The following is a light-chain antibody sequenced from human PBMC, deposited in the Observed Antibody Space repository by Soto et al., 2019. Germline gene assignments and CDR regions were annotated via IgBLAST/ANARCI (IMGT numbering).Light chain of an antibody. CDR2: DVS. CDR3: SSYTSFSTYV. Sequence: QSALTQPASVSGSPGQSITISCIGTSIDVGGYNYVSWYQHHPGKAPTLMIYDVSNRPSGVSNRFSGSKSGNTASLTISELQAEDEADYYCSSYTSFSTYVFGTGTKVTVL. J-gene: IGLJ1*01. CDR1: SIDVGGYNY. V-gene: IGLV2-14*03.